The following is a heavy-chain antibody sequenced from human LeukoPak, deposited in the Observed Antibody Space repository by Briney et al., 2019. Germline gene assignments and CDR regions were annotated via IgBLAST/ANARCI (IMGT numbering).Heavy chain of an antibody. J-gene: IGHJ4*02. CDR3: ARDVGSTDF. Sequence: GGTLRLSCADSGFTFSNYGMSWVRQAPEKGLEWVSVIYAGGTTYYADSVKGRFTISRDNSKNTLYLQMNSLRAEDTAVYYCARDVGSTDFWGQGTLVTVSS. V-gene: IGHV3-53*01. CDR2: IYAGGTT. D-gene: IGHD2-15*01. CDR1: GFTFSNYG.